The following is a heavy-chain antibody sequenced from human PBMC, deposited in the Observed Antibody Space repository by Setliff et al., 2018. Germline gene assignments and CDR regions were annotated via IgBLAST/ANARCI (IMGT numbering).Heavy chain of an antibody. J-gene: IGHJ4*02. CDR1: GFTFNKHW. Sequence: PGGSLRLSCTASGFTFNKHWMTWVRQAPGKGLEWVANIKRDGSEEYYVDSVRGRFTISRDNAQNSLYLQMNNLRVEDTAVYYCTTRSHNPGDGYMAVFDFWGQGSLVTVSS. V-gene: IGHV3-7*03. CDR3: TTRSHNPGDGYMAVFDF. CDR2: IKRDGSEE. D-gene: IGHD2-21*01.